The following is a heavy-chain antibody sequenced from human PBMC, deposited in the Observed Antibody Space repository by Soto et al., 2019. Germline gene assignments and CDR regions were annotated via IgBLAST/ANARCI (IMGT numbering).Heavy chain of an antibody. V-gene: IGHV3-21*01. CDR2: ISSSSSYI. J-gene: IGHJ4*02. Sequence: GGSLRLSCAASGFTFSSYSMNWVRQAPGKGLEWVSSISSSSSYIYYADSVKGRFTISRDNAKNSLYLQMNSLRAEDTAVYYCARDLRDYYGSGSPLDYWGQGTLVTVSS. D-gene: IGHD3-10*01. CDR1: GFTFSSYS. CDR3: ARDLRDYYGSGSPLDY.